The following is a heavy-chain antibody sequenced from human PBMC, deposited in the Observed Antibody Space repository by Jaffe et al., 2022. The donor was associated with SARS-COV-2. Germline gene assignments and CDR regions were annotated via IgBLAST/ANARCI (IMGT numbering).Heavy chain of an antibody. V-gene: IGHV4-61*02. CDR3: ARVPRTPKGLWFDP. CDR1: GGSISSGSYY. J-gene: IGHJ5*02. Sequence: QVQLQESGPGLVKPSQTLSLTCTVSGGSISSGSYYWSWIRQPAGKGLEWIGRIYTSGSTNYNPSLKSRVTISVDTSKNQFSLKLSSVTAADTAVYYCARVPRTPKGLWFDPWGQGTLVTVSS. CDR2: IYTSGST.